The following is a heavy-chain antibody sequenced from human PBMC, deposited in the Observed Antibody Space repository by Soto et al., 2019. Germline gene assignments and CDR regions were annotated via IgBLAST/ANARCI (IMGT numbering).Heavy chain of an antibody. CDR3: ARTPKGGGVIIPQYYFDY. CDR1: GGSISSYY. J-gene: IGHJ4*02. D-gene: IGHD3-10*01. CDR2: IYYSGST. V-gene: IGHV4-59*01. Sequence: NPSETLSLTCTVSGGSISSYYWSWIRQPPGKGLEWIGYIYYSGSTNYNPSLKSRVTISVDTSKNQFSLKLSSVTAADTAVYYCARTPKGGGVIIPQYYFDYWGQGTLVTVSS.